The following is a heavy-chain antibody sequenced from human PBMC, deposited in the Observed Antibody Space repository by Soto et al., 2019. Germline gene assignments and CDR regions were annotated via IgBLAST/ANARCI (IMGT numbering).Heavy chain of an antibody. CDR1: GYTFTSCG. V-gene: IGHV1-18*01. D-gene: IGHD2-2*01. J-gene: IGHJ6*02. CDR3: ARVDCSSTTCYVYYGVDV. CDR2: ISAYNGKT. Sequence: ASVKVSCKASGYTFTSCGINWVRHAPGQGLEWMGWISAYNGKTNYAQNLQGRVTMTTDTSTSTAYMELRSLRSDDTAVYYCARVDCSSTTCYVYYGVDVWGQGTTVTVSS.